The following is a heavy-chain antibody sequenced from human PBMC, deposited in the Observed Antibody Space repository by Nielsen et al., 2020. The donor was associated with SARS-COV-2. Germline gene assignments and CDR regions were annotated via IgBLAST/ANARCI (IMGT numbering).Heavy chain of an antibody. J-gene: IGHJ4*02. CDR3: ARDRWQQLVPTY. CDR1: GFTFSSYE. D-gene: IGHD6-13*01. CDR2: ITGTSSHI. V-gene: IGHV3-21*04. Sequence: GESLKISCAASGFTFSSYEMNWVRQAPGKGLEWVSFITGTSSHISYGDSVKGRFTISRDNTKNSVYLQMNSLRPDDTAVYYCARDRWQQLVPTYWGQGTLVTVSS.